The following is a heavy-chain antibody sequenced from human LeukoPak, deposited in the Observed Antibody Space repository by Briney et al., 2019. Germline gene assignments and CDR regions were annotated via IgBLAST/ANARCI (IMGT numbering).Heavy chain of an antibody. J-gene: IGHJ6*03. CDR1: GFTFSSYG. CDR2: IWYDGSNK. D-gene: IGHD3-3*01. Sequence: PGRSLRLSCAASGFTFSSYGMHWVRQAPGKGLEWVAVIWYDGSNKYYADSAKGRFTISRDNSKNTLYLQMNSLRAEDTAVYYCAKDPPHYDFWSGYYSHYYYMDVWGKGTTVTVSS. CDR3: AKDPPHYDFWSGYYSHYYYMDV. V-gene: IGHV3-33*06.